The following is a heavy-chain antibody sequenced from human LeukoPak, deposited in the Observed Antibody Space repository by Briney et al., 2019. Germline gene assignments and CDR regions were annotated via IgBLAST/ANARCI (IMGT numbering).Heavy chain of an antibody. J-gene: IGHJ4*02. CDR1: GGSFSGYY. Sequence: PSETLSLTCAVYGGSFSGYYWSWIRQPPGKGLEWIGEINHSGSTNYNPSLKSRVTISVDTSKNQFSLKLSSVTAADTAVYYCARALRWGAAADYWGQGTLVSVSS. D-gene: IGHD2-2*01. CDR2: INHSGST. V-gene: IGHV4-34*01. CDR3: ARALRWGAAADY.